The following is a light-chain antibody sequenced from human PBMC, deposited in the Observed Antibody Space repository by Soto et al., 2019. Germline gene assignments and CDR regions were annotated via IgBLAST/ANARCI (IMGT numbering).Light chain of an antibody. CDR3: QQLNSYLT. Sequence: DIQLTQSPSFLSASVGDRVTITCRASQGISSYLAWYQQKPGKAPKLLIYAASTLQSGVPSRFSGSGSGTEFTITIGSLQPEDFATYYCQQLNSYLTFGGGTKVEIK. CDR1: QGISSY. CDR2: AAS. V-gene: IGKV1-9*01. J-gene: IGKJ4*01.